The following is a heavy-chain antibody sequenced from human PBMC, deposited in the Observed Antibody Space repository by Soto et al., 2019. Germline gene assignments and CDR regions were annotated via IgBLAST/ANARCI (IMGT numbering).Heavy chain of an antibody. CDR3: ARGRHCSGGSCYVWSALHEYFQH. D-gene: IGHD2-15*01. CDR1: GGSFSGYY. Sequence: QVQLQQWGAGLLKPSETLSLTCAVYGGSFSGYYWSWIRQPPGKGLEWIGEINHSGSTNYNPSLKSRVTISVDTSKNQFSLKLSSVTAADTAVYYCARGRHCSGGSCYVWSALHEYFQHWGQGTLVTVSS. J-gene: IGHJ1*01. V-gene: IGHV4-34*01. CDR2: INHSGST.